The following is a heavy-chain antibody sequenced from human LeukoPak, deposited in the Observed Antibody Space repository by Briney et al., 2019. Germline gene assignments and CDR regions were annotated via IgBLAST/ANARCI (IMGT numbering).Heavy chain of an antibody. CDR3: AKDRYSYAFEYSDS. Sequence: GGSLRLSCAASGFTFSSYGMHWVRQAPGKGLDWVAVISNDGSKKYYADSVKGRFTISRDKSKNTLSLQVSSLRTEDTAVYYCAKDRYSYAFEYSDSWGRGTLVTVSS. CDR1: GFTFSSYG. V-gene: IGHV3-30*18. CDR2: ISNDGSKK. D-gene: IGHD5-18*01. J-gene: IGHJ4*02.